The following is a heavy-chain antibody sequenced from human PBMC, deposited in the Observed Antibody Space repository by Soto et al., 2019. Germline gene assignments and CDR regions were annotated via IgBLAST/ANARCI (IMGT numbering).Heavy chain of an antibody. Sequence: QVQLQESGPGLVKPSETLSLTCTVSGGSLSSYYWSWIRQPPGRGLELIGWIYYSGNTNYNPSLKSRVPISLDTSKNQFSLKLNSVTAADTAVYYCARLSAIGEFDIWGQGTMVTVSS. CDR1: GGSLSSYY. CDR3: ARLSAIGEFDI. CDR2: IYYSGNT. V-gene: IGHV4-59*08. D-gene: IGHD2-2*02. J-gene: IGHJ3*02.